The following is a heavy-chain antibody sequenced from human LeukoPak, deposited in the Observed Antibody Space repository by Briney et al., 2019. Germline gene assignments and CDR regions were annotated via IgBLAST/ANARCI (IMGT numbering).Heavy chain of an antibody. V-gene: IGHV3-7*03. Sequence: RGSLRLSCAASGFTFSSYWMSWVRQAPGKGLEWVANIKQDGSEKYYVDSVKGRFTISRDNAKNSLYLQMNSLRAEDTAVYYCARDFLAFTSIYGMDVWGKGTTVTVSS. CDR1: GFTFSSYW. J-gene: IGHJ6*04. CDR2: IKQDGSEK. CDR3: ARDFLAFTSIYGMDV.